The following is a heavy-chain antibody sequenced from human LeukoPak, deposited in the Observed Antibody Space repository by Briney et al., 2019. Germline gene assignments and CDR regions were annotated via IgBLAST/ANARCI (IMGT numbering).Heavy chain of an antibody. J-gene: IGHJ4*02. D-gene: IGHD4-17*01. CDR2: ISRSGSGDNT. Sequence: GRSLRLSCAASGFTLSKFDMYWVRQAPGKGLECVSVISRSGSGDNTCYADSVKGRFTISRDNSRNTLYLQMDSLRAEDTAVYFCSKKGQADDYGKPGWGQGTLVTVSS. CDR1: GFTLSKFD. CDR3: SKKGQADDYGKPG. V-gene: IGHV3-23*01.